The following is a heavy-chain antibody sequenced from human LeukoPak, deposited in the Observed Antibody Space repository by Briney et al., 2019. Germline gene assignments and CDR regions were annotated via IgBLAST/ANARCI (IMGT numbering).Heavy chain of an antibody. CDR2: INHSGST. Sequence: PSETLSLTCAVYGGSFSGYYWSWIRQPPGKGLEWIGEINHSGSTNYNPSLKSRATISVDTSKNQFSLKLSSVTAADTAVYYCARRSQYLPLQHWGQGTLVTVYS. V-gene: IGHV4-34*01. CDR1: GGSFSGYY. D-gene: IGHD2-2*02. CDR3: ARRSQYLPLQH. J-gene: IGHJ1*01.